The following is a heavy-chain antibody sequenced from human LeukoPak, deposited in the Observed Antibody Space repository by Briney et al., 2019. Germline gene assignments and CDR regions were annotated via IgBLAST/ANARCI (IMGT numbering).Heavy chain of an antibody. CDR2: IASNTDGGTT. CDR3: TTRTTTTIY. CDR1: HFTFTNRW. J-gene: IGHJ4*02. D-gene: IGHD1-7*01. V-gene: IGHV3-15*07. Sequence: GGSLRLSCAASHFTFTNRWMNWVRQAPGKGLEWVGRIASNTDGGTTDYAAPVKGRFTISRDDSKNALYLQMNSLKTEDTALYYCTTRTTTTIYWGQGTLVTVSS.